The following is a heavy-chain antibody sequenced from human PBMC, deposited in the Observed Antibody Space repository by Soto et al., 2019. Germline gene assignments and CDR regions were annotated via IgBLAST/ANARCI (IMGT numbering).Heavy chain of an antibody. D-gene: IGHD6-19*01. CDR1: GYTFTSYY. J-gene: IGHJ4*02. CDR3: ARGSRRDRSSGWPHFDY. Sequence: EASVKVSCKASGYTFTSYYMHWVRQAPGQGLEWMGIINPSGGSTSYAQKFQGRVTMTRDTSTSTVYMELSSLRSEDTAVYYCARGSRRDRSSGWPHFDYWGQGTLVTVSS. CDR2: INPSGGST. V-gene: IGHV1-46*01.